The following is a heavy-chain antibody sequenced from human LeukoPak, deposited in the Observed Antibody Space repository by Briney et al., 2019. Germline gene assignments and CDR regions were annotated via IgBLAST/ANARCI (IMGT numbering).Heavy chain of an antibody. CDR1: GFTFSSYW. D-gene: IGHD3-3*01. V-gene: IGHV3-23*01. CDR3: AKGIAFYDFWSGLWAFDI. CDR2: ISGSGGRT. Sequence: GGSLRLSCAASGFTFSSYWMSWVRQAPGKGLEWVSTISGSGGRTYYADSVKGRLTISRDNSKNTLYLEMSSLRAEDTAVYYCAKGIAFYDFWSGLWAFDIWGQGTMVTVSS. J-gene: IGHJ3*02.